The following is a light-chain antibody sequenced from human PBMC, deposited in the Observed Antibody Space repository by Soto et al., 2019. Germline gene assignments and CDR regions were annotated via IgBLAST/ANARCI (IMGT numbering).Light chain of an antibody. CDR3: SSYAGSKTL. CDR2: EVS. CDR1: SSDVGGYNY. J-gene: IGLJ2*01. Sequence: QSALTQPPSASRSPGQSVTISCTRTSSDVGGYNYVSWYQQHPGKAPKLMIYEVSKRPSGVPDRFSGSMSGNTASLTVSGLQAEDEADYYCSSYAGSKTLFGGGTKVTVL. V-gene: IGLV2-8*02.